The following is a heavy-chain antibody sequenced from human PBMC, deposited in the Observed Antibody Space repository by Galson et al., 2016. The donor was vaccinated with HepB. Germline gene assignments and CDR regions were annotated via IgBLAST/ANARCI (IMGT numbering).Heavy chain of an antibody. CDR3: ARGRNGFGSTTDH. J-gene: IGHJ4*02. Sequence: SLRLSCAASGFIFSSYGMHWVRQAPGKGLEWVAVIWYDGNEYYADSVKGRFTISRGNSKNTLYLQMNTLRAEDTAVYYCARGRNGFGSTTDHWGQGTLVTVSS. CDR1: GFIFSSYG. D-gene: IGHD1-26*01. V-gene: IGHV3-33*01. CDR2: IWYDGNE.